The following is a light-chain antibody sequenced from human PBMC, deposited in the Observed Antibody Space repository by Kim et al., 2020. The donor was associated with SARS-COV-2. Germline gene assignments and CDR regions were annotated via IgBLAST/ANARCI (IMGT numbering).Light chain of an antibody. CDR3: QKYDRVPFT. V-gene: IGKV1-27*01. CDR1: QGFSHY. CDR2: AAS. J-gene: IGKJ3*01. Sequence: IQMTQSPSSLSASVGDRVTITCRASQGFSHYLAWYQQKPGKVPKLLIYAASTLQSGVPSRFSGSGSGTDFTLTISSLQPEDVATYYCQKYDRVPFTFGPGTKVDIK.